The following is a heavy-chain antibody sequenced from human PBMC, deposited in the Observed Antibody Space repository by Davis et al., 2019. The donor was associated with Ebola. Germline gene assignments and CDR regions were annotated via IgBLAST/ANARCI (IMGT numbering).Heavy chain of an antibody. CDR2: IYHSGST. CDR1: GGSISSYY. V-gene: IGHV4-59*12. J-gene: IGHJ4*02. CDR3: ARGFWSGYPHDY. D-gene: IGHD3-3*01. Sequence: MPSETLSLTCTVSGGSISSYYWSWIRQPPGKGLEWIGYIYHSGSTYYNPSLKSRVTISVDRSKNQFSLKLSSVTAADTAVYYCARGFWSGYPHDYWGQGTLVTVSS.